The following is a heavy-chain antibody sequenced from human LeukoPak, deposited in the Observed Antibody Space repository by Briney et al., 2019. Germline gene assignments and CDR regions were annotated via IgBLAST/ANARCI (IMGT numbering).Heavy chain of an antibody. V-gene: IGHV4-59*01. D-gene: IGHD2-8*01. CDR1: GGSISSYY. Sequence: PSETLSLTCTVSGGSISSYYWSWIRQPPGKGLEWIGYIYYSGNTNYNPSLKSRVTISVDTSKNQFSLKLSSVTAADTAVYYCARDRCTNGVCDRQVFDYWGQGTLVTVSS. CDR2: IYYSGNT. CDR3: ARDRCTNGVCDRQVFDY. J-gene: IGHJ4*02.